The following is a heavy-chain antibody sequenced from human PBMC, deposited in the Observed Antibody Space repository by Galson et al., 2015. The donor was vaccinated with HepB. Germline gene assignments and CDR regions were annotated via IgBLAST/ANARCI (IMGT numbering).Heavy chain of an antibody. J-gene: IGHJ4*02. D-gene: IGHD3-10*01. CDR1: GFTFSNYA. CDR3: AKHKLAVIRGVLADF. CDR2: ISGSGGST. Sequence: SLRLSCAASGFTFSNYAMSWVRQAPGKGLEWVSTISGSGGSTYYADSVKGRFTISRDNSKNTLYLQMNSLRAEDTAVFYCAKHKLAVIRGVLADFWGQGTLVTVSS. V-gene: IGHV3-23*01.